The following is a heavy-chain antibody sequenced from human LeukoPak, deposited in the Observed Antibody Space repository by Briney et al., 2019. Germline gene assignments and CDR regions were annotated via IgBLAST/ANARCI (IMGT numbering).Heavy chain of an antibody. V-gene: IGHV4-59*01. CDR3: ARLYYYDSSGYRPSTYYYYMDV. Sequence: SETLSLTCTVSGGSISSYYWSWIRQPPGKGLGWIGYIYYSGSTNYNPSLKSRVTISVDTSKNQFSLKLSSVTAADTAVYYCARLYYYDSSGYRPSTYYYYMDVWGKGTTVTVSS. J-gene: IGHJ6*03. CDR2: IYYSGST. D-gene: IGHD3-22*01. CDR1: GGSISSYY.